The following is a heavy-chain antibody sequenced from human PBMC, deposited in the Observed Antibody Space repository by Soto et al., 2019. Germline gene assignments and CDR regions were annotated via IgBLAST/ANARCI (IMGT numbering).Heavy chain of an antibody. CDR1: RGSISSYY. Sequence: SETLSLTCTVSRGSISSYYWNWIRQPPGKGLEWIGYIYYSGSTNYNPSLKSRVTISVDTSKNQFSLKLNSMTAADTAVYYCARHNYGSGSTYFDYWGQGTLVTVSS. D-gene: IGHD3-10*01. CDR3: ARHNYGSGSTYFDY. J-gene: IGHJ4*02. CDR2: IYYSGST. V-gene: IGHV4-59*08.